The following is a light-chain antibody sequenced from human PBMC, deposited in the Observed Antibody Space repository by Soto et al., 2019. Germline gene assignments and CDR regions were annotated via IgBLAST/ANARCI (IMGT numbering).Light chain of an antibody. CDR1: QSIAYK. V-gene: IGKV3-11*01. J-gene: IGKJ4*02. CDR2: EAS. CDR3: LQRSSWPLT. Sequence: EIVLTQSPATLSLSPGERATLSCRASQSIAYKLAWYQQKPGQAPRLLIDEASNRATGVPAKFSGRGSGPDFTLTINSLEPEDFAFYYCLQRSSWPLTFGGGTKVEIK.